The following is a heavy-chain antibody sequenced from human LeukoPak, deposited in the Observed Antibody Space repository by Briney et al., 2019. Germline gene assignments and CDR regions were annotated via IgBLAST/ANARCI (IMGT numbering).Heavy chain of an antibody. J-gene: IGHJ4*02. CDR2: INQDGSEK. D-gene: IGHD6-13*01. V-gene: IGHV3-7*01. CDR1: GFTFSRYW. Sequence: GGSLRLSCAASGFTFSRYWINWVRQAPEKGLEWVANINQDGSEKYYVDSVKGRFTISRDNAKNSLYLQMNSLRAEDTAVYYCARENSSWERHYFDYWGQGTLVTVSS. CDR3: ARENSSWERHYFDY.